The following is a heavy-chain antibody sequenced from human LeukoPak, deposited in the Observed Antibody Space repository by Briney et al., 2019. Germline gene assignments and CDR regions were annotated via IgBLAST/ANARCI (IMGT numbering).Heavy chain of an antibody. D-gene: IGHD4-17*01. V-gene: IGHV3-30-3*01. CDR3: AREDGDYYYGMDV. Sequence: GRSLRLSCAASGFTFSSYAMHWVRQAPGKGLEWVAVISYDGSNKYYADSVKGRFTISRDNSKNTLYLQMNSLRAEDTAVYYCAREDGDYYYGMDVRGQGTTVTVSS. J-gene: IGHJ6*02. CDR1: GFTFSSYA. CDR2: ISYDGSNK.